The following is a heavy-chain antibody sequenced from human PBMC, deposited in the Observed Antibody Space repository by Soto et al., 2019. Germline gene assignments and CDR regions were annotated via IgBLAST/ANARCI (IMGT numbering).Heavy chain of an antibody. CDR2: MNPNSGNT. J-gene: IGHJ4*02. D-gene: IGHD3-9*01. CDR1: GYTFTSYD. CDR3: ARGHSRYFDWLLYSFDY. V-gene: IGHV1-8*01. Sequence: QVQLVQSGAEVKKPGASVKVSCKASGYTFTSYDINWVRQATGQGLEWMGWMNPNSGNTGYAQKFQGRVTMTRNTAISTAYMELSSLRAEDTAVYYCARGHSRYFDWLLYSFDYWGQGTLVTVSS.